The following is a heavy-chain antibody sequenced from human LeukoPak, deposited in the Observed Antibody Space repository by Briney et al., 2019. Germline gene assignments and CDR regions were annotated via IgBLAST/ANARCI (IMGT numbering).Heavy chain of an antibody. CDR2: MYYSGGT. Sequence: SETLSLTCTVSGGSISNYYWSWIRQSPGKGLAWIGYMYYSGGTNYNPSLKSRVTISVDTSKNQFSLKLTSVTAADTAVYYCARVRRYSGGSDVFDIWGQGTMVTVSS. CDR1: GGSISNYY. J-gene: IGHJ3*02. D-gene: IGHD1-26*01. V-gene: IGHV4-59*01. CDR3: ARVRRYSGGSDVFDI.